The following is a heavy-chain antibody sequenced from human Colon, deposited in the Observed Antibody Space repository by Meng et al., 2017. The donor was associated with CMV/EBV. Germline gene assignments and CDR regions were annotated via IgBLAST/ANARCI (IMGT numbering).Heavy chain of an antibody. J-gene: IGHJ4*02. CDR3: ARLPGSGKDY. Sequence: GGSLRLSCAASDFSVSSNYMSWVRQAPGKGLEWVSVIYSGGTTHYADSVKGRFTISRDNSKNTLYLQMKSLRAEDTAVYYCARLPGSGKDYWGQGTLVTVSS. CDR1: DFSVSSNY. CDR2: IYSGGTT. D-gene: IGHD3-10*01. V-gene: IGHV3-53*01.